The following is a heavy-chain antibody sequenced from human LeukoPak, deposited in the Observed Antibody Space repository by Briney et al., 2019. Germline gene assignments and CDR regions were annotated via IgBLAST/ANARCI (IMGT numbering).Heavy chain of an antibody. J-gene: IGHJ4*02. CDR1: GFNFRTFG. V-gene: IGHV3-30*18. Sequence: GGSLRLSCAASGFNFRTFGMHWVRQAPGKGLEWVALISFDGSNKYYADSVKGRLTISRDNAKSTLYLHMNSPRPEDTAVYYCAKDSKGRLQKNFDSLDNWGQGTLVTVSS. CDR3: AKDSKGRLQKNFDSLDN. CDR2: ISFDGSNK. D-gene: IGHD5-24*01.